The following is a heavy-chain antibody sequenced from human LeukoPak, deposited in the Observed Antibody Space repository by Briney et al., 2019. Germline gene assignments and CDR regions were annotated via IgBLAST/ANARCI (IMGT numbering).Heavy chain of an antibody. CDR2: IYRSGTT. CDR3: ARHVEIAVAGPIEY. V-gene: IGHV4-38-2*02. D-gene: IGHD6-19*01. J-gene: IGHJ4*02. Sequence: KPSETLSLTCTVSSYSISSGYYWGWIRQPPGKGLEWIGSIYRSGTTYYNPSLKSRVTISVDTSNNQFSLKTSSVTAADTAVYYCARHVEIAVAGPIEYWGQGTLVPVSS. CDR1: SYSISSGYY.